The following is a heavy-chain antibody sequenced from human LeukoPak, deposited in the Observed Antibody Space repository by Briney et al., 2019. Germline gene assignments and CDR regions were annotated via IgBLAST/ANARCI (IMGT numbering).Heavy chain of an antibody. Sequence: ASVKVSCKASGYTFTSYAMHWVRQAPGQRLEWMGWINAGNGNTKYSQKFQGRVTIIRDTSASTAYMELSSLRSEDTAVYYCARGPPRIQLSDYWGQGTLVTVSS. V-gene: IGHV1-3*01. CDR3: ARGPPRIQLSDY. D-gene: IGHD5-18*01. J-gene: IGHJ4*02. CDR2: INAGNGNT. CDR1: GYTFTSYA.